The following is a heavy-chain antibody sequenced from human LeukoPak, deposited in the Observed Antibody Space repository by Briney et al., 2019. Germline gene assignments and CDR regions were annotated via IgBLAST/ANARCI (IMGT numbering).Heavy chain of an antibody. CDR3: ARHGGVEMATSPFDY. V-gene: IGHV4-4*09. D-gene: IGHD5-24*01. CDR2: IYTSGST. J-gene: IGHJ4*02. Sequence: SETLSLTCTVSGGSISSYYWSWIRQPPGKGLVWIGYIYTSGSTNYNPSLKSRVTISVDTSKNQFSLKLSSVTAADTAVYYCARHGGVEMATSPFDYWGQGTLVTVSS. CDR1: GGSISSYY.